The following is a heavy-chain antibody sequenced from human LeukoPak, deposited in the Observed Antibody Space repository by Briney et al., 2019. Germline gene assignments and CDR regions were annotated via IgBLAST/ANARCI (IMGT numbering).Heavy chain of an antibody. CDR1: GYTFTSYD. CDR3: ARGPTYYYDSSGYYSNWFDP. Sequence: GASVKVSCKASGYTFTSYDINWVRQAPGQGLEWMGWMNPNSGNTGYAQKFQGRVTMTRNTSISTAYMELSSLRSEDTAVYYCARGPTYYYDSSGYYSNWFDPWGQGTLVTVSS. V-gene: IGHV1-8*01. J-gene: IGHJ5*02. D-gene: IGHD3-22*01. CDR2: MNPNSGNT.